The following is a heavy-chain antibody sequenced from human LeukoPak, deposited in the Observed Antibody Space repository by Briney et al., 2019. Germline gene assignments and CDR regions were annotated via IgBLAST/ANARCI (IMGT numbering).Heavy chain of an antibody. CDR2: ISGSGGST. J-gene: IGHJ6*02. V-gene: IGHV3-23*01. D-gene: IGHD2-2*01. CDR1: GFTFSSYA. CDR3: AKGGVDIVVVPAASIYYGMDV. Sequence: GGSLRLSCAASGFTFSSYAMSWVRQAPGKGLEWVSAISGSGGSTYYADSVKGRFTISRDNSKNTLYLQMNSLRAEDTAVYYCAKGGVDIVVVPAASIYYGMDVWGQGTTVTVSS.